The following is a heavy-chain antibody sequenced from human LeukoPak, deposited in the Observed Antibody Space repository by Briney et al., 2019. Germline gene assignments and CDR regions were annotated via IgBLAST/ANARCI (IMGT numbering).Heavy chain of an antibody. CDR1: GGSISSYY. D-gene: IGHD6-13*01. Sequence: SETLSLTCTVSGGSISSYYWSWIRQPPGKGLEWIGYIYTSGSTNYNPSLKSRVTISVDTSKNQFSLELSSVTAADTAVYYCAQSSSWFNWFDPWGQGTLVTVSS. V-gene: IGHV4-4*09. J-gene: IGHJ5*02. CDR2: IYTSGST. CDR3: AQSSSWFNWFDP.